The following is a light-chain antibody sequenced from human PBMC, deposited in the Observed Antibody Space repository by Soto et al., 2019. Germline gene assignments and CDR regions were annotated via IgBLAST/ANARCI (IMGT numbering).Light chain of an antibody. Sequence: QSVLTQPPSVSGAPGQRVTISCTGSSSNIGARYDVHWYQQLPGRAPKLLIYANSNRPSGVPDRFSGSTSGTSASLAITGLQAEDEADYYCQSYDSSLSASVFGGGTKPTVL. CDR1: SSNIGARYD. CDR3: QSYDSSLSASV. V-gene: IGLV1-40*01. J-gene: IGLJ2*01. CDR2: ANS.